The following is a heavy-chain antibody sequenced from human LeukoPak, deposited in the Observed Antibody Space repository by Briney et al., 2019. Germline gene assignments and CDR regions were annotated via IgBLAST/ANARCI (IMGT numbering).Heavy chain of an antibody. V-gene: IGHV4-59*08. J-gene: IGHJ4*02. D-gene: IGHD6-13*01. CDR1: GGSISSYY. CDR2: IYYSGST. CDR3: ATLESAAAGVDY. Sequence: SEALSLTRTVSGGSISSYYWSWIRQPPGKGLEWIGYIYYSGSTNYNPSLKSRVTMSVDTSKNQFSLKLSSVTAADTAVYYCATLESAAAGVDYWGQGTLVTVSS.